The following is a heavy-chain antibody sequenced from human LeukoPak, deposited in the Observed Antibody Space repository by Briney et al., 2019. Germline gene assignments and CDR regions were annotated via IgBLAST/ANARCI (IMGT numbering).Heavy chain of an antibody. Sequence: PGGSLRLSCAASGFTFSSYGMHWVRKAPGKGLEWVAVIRYDGSDKYHADSVKGRFTISRDNSKNMLCLQMNSLRAEDTAVYYCARESWFGESKTFDIWGQGTMVTVSS. CDR3: ARESWFGESKTFDI. CDR2: IRYDGSDK. CDR1: GFTFSSYG. V-gene: IGHV3-33*01. D-gene: IGHD3-10*01. J-gene: IGHJ3*02.